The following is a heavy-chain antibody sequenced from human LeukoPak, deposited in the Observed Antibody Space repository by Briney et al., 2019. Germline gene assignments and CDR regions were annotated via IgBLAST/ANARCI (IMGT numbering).Heavy chain of an antibody. CDR3: AREEPGTTMGVDF. Sequence: GRSLRLSCAASGFTFSSCTMHWVRQAPGKGLEWVAIMSSDGSNKYYGDSVKGRFTVSRDTSKNTVYLQMNSLRAEDTAVYYCAREEPGTTMGVDFWGQGTLVTVSS. CDR1: GFTFSSCT. D-gene: IGHD1-1*01. CDR2: MSSDGSNK. J-gene: IGHJ4*02. V-gene: IGHV3-30*04.